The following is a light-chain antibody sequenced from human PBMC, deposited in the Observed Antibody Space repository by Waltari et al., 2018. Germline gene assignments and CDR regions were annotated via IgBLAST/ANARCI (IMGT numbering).Light chain of an antibody. CDR2: DDT. Sequence: QSVLTQPPSVSAAPGQKVTISCSGSSSDIGSHYVSWYQQVPGTAPKLLIYDDTKRPSGIPDLFSGSKSGTSATLGITGLQTGDEVVYYCATWDSSLDAGVFGGGTKLTVL. J-gene: IGLJ3*02. CDR3: ATWDSSLDAGV. CDR1: SSDIGSHY. V-gene: IGLV1-51*01.